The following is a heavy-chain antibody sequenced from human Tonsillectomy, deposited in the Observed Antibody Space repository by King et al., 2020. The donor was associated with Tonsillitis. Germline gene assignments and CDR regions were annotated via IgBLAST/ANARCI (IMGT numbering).Heavy chain of an antibody. Sequence: QVQLQESGPGLVKPSDTLSLTCTVSGGSINSYYWSWIRQPPGKGLEWIGYIYYSGSTNYNPSLTSRVTISVDTSKNQFSLRLSSVTAADTAVYYCARVSSDFYDSSGYHGFDIWGQGTMVTVSS. CDR1: GGSINSYY. D-gene: IGHD3-22*01. J-gene: IGHJ3*02. CDR3: ARVSSDFYDSSGYHGFDI. CDR2: IYYSGST. V-gene: IGHV4-59*01.